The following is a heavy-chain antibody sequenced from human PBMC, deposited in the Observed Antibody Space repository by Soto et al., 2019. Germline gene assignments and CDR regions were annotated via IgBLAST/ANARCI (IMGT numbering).Heavy chain of an antibody. V-gene: IGHV3-30*18. J-gene: IGHJ6*02. D-gene: IGHD3-10*01. CDR2: ISYDGSNK. Sequence: GGSLRLSCAASGFTFSSYGMHWVRQAPGKGLEWVAVISYDGSNKYYADSVKGRFTISRDNSKNTLYLQMNSLRAEDTAVYYCAKARGGVRGVIPTLRYGMDVWGQGTTVTVSS. CDR3: AKARGGVRGVIPTLRYGMDV. CDR1: GFTFSSYG.